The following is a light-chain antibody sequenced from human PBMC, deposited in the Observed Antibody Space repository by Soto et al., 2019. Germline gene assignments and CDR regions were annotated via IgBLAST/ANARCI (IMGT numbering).Light chain of an antibody. Sequence: DIQITQSTSSVSASVGDRFTSTSLAIQSISSYLNWYQQKPGKAPQVLIYASSSFQSVVPSRFIGSGSGTDFTPTISSLQPEDFATYYCQQSYSTLPITVGLGTRLENK. J-gene: IGKJ5*01. CDR1: QSISSY. V-gene: IGKV1-39*01. CDR2: ASS. CDR3: QQSYSTLPIT.